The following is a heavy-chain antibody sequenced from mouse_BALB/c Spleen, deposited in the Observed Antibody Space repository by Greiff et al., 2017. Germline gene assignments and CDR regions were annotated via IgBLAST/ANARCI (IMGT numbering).Heavy chain of an antibody. D-gene: IGHD2-1*01. Sequence: EVKLMESGPSLVKPSQTLSLTCSVTGDSITSGYWNWIRKFPGNKLEYMGYISYSGSTYYNPSLKSRISITRDTSKNQYYLQLNSVTTEDTATYYCARDYYGNYLFDYWGQGTTLTVSS. CDR2: ISYSGST. V-gene: IGHV3-8*02. CDR1: GDSITSGY. J-gene: IGHJ2*01. CDR3: ARDYYGNYLFDY.